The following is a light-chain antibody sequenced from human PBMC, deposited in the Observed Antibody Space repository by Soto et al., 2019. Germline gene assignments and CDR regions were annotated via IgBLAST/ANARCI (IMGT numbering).Light chain of an antibody. V-gene: IGKV3-11*01. J-gene: IGKJ5*01. Sequence: EVVLTQSPVTLSLSPGERATLSCRASQSFRGLLAWYQQKPGQAHRLLIYDAYNRATGIQPRFSGSGSGTDFTLTIRSLEPEDSAVYYCQQRHMWPITVGQGTRLEI. CDR3: QQRHMWPIT. CDR1: QSFRGL. CDR2: DAY.